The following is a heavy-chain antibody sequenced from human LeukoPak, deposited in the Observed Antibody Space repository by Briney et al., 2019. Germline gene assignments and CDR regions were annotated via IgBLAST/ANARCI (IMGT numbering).Heavy chain of an antibody. CDR3: AKDLRGYNGPHEC. CDR2: ISGSGSKT. J-gene: IGHJ4*02. CDR1: GFTSGLTFSNYA. V-gene: IGHV3-23*01. D-gene: IGHD1-1*01. Sequence: PGGSLRLSCAASGFTSGLTFSNYAMNWVRQAPGKGLEWVSTISGSGSKTYYADSVKGRFTISRDNSKNTMDLQMNSLRAEDTAVYYCAKDLRGYNGPHECWGQGSRVTVSS.